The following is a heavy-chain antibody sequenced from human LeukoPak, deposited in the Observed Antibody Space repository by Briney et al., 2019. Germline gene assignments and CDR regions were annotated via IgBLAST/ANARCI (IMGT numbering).Heavy chain of an antibody. CDR3: ARHREYCSSTSCYPYYFDH. CDR1: GFTVSSNY. J-gene: IGHJ4*02. Sequence: GGSLRLSCAASGFTVSSNYMSWVRQAPGKGLEGVSIIYSGGGPYYADSVKGGFTISRDTSKNTVFLQMNRLRAEDTAVYYCARHREYCSSTSCYPYYFDHWGQGSLVTVSS. V-gene: IGHV3-66*04. D-gene: IGHD2-2*01. CDR2: IYSGGGP.